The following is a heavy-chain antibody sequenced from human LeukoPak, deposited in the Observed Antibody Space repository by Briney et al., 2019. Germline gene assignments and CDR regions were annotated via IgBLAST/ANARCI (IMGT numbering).Heavy chain of an antibody. J-gene: IGHJ4*02. Sequence: GGSLRLSCAASGFTFSSYAMSWVRQAPGKGLEWGSAISGSGGSTYYADSVKGRFTISRDNSKNTLYLQMNSVRAEDTGVYYCAKKVPGLTDYSDYWGQGTLVTVSS. D-gene: IGHD3-9*01. CDR3: AKKVPGLTDYSDY. V-gene: IGHV3-23*01. CDR1: GFTFSSYA. CDR2: ISGSGGST.